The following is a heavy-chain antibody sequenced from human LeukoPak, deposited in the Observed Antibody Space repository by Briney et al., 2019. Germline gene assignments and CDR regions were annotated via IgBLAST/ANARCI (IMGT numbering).Heavy chain of an antibody. CDR2: ICAGGAAT. CDR1: GFTFTTYA. J-gene: IGHJ6*02. D-gene: IGHD6-19*01. V-gene: IGHV3-23*01. Sequence: PGGSLRLSCAASGFTFTTYAMTWVRQAPGKGLEWVSSICAGGAATFYSDSVKGRFTISRDNSMNTLYLQMSSLRADDTAVYYCGRPTKFWLIQGDGVDVWGQGTTVTVSS. CDR3: GRPTKFWLIQGDGVDV.